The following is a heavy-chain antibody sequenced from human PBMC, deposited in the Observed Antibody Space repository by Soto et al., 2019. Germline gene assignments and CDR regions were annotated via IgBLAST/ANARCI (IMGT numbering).Heavy chain of an antibody. D-gene: IGHD6-19*01. CDR3: ARLSTGYSSGWYLYYFDY. Sequence: SETLSLTCTVSGGSISSSSYYWGWIRQPPGKGLEWIGSIYYSGSTYYNPSLKSRVTISVDTSKNQFSLKLSSVTAADTAVYYCARLSTGYSSGWYLYYFDYWGQGTLVTVSS. V-gene: IGHV4-39*01. CDR2: IYYSGST. CDR1: GGSISSSSYY. J-gene: IGHJ4*02.